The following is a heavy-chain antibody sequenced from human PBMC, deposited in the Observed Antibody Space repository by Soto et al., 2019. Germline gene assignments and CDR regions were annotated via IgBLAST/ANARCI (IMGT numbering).Heavy chain of an antibody. CDR3: AKAISGYNASTDH. D-gene: IGHD1-20*01. V-gene: IGHV3-23*01. CDR2: ISGSGSST. Sequence: PGGSLRLSCAASGFTFSSYAMNWVRQAPGKGLEWVSVISGSGSSTYYADSVKGRFTISRDNSKNTLYVQMNSLRAEDTGVYYCAKAISGYNASTDHWGKGTRVTLSS. J-gene: IGHJ4*02. CDR1: GFTFSSYA.